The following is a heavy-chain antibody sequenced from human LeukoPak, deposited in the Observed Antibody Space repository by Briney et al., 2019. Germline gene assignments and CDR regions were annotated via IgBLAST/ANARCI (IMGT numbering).Heavy chain of an antibody. J-gene: IGHJ4*02. Sequence: GGSLRLSXAASGFTFSSLDMAWVCQAPGKGLEWVSGISASGSNTFYADSVKGRFTISRDNSKNTLYLQMSSLRVEDTAIYYCARDSVRSGGWFYFDNWGQGTLVSVSS. D-gene: IGHD6-19*01. CDR3: ARDSVRSGGWFYFDN. CDR2: ISASGSNT. V-gene: IGHV3-23*01. CDR1: GFTFSSLD.